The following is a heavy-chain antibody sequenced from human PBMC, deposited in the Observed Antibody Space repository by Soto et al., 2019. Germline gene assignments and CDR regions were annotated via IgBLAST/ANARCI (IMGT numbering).Heavy chain of an antibody. CDR2: SSATGAGT. D-gene: IGHD1-7*01. CDR3: AKDRRAGGNYGFYSDF. V-gene: IGHV3-23*01. Sequence: EVPLLESGGGLVQPGGSLRLSCAASGFTFSSYGITWVRQAPGKGLEWVSFSSATGAGTYYADSVKGRFTISRDNSKNTLYLQMTSLRADDTAVYYCAKDRRAGGNYGFYSDFWGQGALVIVSS. J-gene: IGHJ4*02. CDR1: GFTFSSYG.